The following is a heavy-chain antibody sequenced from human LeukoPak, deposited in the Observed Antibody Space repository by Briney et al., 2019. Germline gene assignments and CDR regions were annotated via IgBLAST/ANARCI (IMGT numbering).Heavy chain of an antibody. Sequence: PGGSLRLSCAASGFTFSSHTMHWVRQAPGKGLEWVAVIWYDGSNKYYADSVKGRFTISRDNSKNTLYLQMNSLRAEDTAVYYCARDRGSSWHLSFDYWGQGTLVTVSS. CDR1: GFTFSSHT. V-gene: IGHV3-33*08. J-gene: IGHJ4*02. D-gene: IGHD6-13*01. CDR3: ARDRGSSWHLSFDY. CDR2: IWYDGSNK.